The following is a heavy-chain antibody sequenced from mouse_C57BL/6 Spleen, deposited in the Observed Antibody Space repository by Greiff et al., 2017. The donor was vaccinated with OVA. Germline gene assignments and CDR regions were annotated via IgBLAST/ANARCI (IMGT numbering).Heavy chain of an antibody. D-gene: IGHD1-1*01. V-gene: IGHV14-4*01. Sequence: EVQLQESGAELVRPGASVKLSCTASGFNIKDDYMHWVQQRPEQGLEWIGWIDPENGDTASASKVQGKATIAADTSSNTAYLQLSSLTSEDTAVYYCTITTVGYLDYWGQGTTLTVSS. CDR1: GFNIKDDY. CDR2: IDPENGDT. J-gene: IGHJ2*01. CDR3: TITTVGYLDY.